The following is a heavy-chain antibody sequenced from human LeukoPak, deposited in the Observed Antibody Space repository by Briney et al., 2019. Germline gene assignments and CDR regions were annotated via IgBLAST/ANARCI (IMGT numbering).Heavy chain of an antibody. J-gene: IGHJ4*02. CDR1: GFTFSSYA. D-gene: IGHD3-10*02. CDR2: ISYDGSNK. V-gene: IGHV3-30-3*01. CDR3: ARGPEYFRYYFDY. Sequence: GRSLRLSCAASGFTFSSYAMHWVRQAPGKGLEWVAVISYDGSNKYYADSVKGRFTISRDNSKNTLYLQMNSLRAEDTAVYYCARGPEYFRYYFDYWGQGTLVTVSS.